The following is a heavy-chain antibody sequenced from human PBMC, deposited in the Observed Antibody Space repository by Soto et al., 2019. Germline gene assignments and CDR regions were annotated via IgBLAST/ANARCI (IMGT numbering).Heavy chain of an antibody. V-gene: IGHV4-59*01. Sequence: SETLSLTCTVSGGSISSYYWSWIRQPPGKGLEWIGYIYYSGSTNYNPSLKSRVTISVDTSKNQFSLKLSSVTAADTAVYYCAREGSGYESSMDYWGQGTLVTGSS. CDR1: GGSISSYY. J-gene: IGHJ4*02. CDR3: AREGSGYESSMDY. CDR2: IYYSGST. D-gene: IGHD5-12*01.